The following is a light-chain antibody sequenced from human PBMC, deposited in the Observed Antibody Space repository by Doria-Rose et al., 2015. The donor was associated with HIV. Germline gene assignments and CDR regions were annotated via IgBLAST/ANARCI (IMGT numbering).Light chain of an antibody. CDR2: DGS. Sequence: TQSPGTLSLSPGERATLSCRASQSFSSTYLAWYQQKPGQAPSLLIYDGSTRATGIPDRFSASESGTDFTLTVNRLEPEDFALYYRHQYGTSWTFGQGTKVEI. CDR1: QSFSSTY. CDR3: HQYGTSWT. V-gene: IGKV3-20*01. J-gene: IGKJ1*01.